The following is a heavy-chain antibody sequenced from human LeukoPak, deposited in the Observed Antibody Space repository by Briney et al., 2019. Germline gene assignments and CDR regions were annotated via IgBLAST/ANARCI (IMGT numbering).Heavy chain of an antibody. CDR1: GGSISSGGYY. CDR3: ARCSYGSTFDY. Sequence: SETLSLTCTVSGGSISSGGYYWSWIRXXXXKGLEWIGYIYYSGSTYYNPSLKSRVTISVDTSKNQFSLKLSSVTAADTAVYYCARCSYGSTFDYWGQGTLVTVSS. V-gene: IGHV4-31*03. D-gene: IGHD5-18*01. J-gene: IGHJ4*02. CDR2: IYYSGST.